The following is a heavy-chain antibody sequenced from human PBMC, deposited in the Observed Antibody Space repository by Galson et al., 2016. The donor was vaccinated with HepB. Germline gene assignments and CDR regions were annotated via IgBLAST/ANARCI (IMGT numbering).Heavy chain of an antibody. J-gene: IGHJ4*02. CDR1: GFVFSNFG. V-gene: IGHV3-23*01. Sequence: SLRLSCAASGFVFSNFGLSWVRQAPGKGLEWVASISTRRTTYYSDSVQGRFTISRDNSKNTLYLQMNGLRAEDTAGYYCAKERLVRRIFDHWGQGTLLTVSS. D-gene: IGHD1-1*01. CDR2: ISTRRTT. CDR3: AKERLVRRIFDH.